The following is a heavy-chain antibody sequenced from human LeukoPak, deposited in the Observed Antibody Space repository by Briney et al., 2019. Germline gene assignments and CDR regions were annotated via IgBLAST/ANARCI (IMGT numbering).Heavy chain of an antibody. J-gene: IGHJ5*02. Sequence: GESLKISCKGSGDSFTSYWISWVRQMPGKGLEWMGRIDPSDSYTNYSPSFQGHVTISADKSISTAYLQWSSLKASDTAMYYCARPPYCSSTSCYDWFWFDPWGQGTLVTVSS. CDR3: ARPPYCSSTSCYDWFWFDP. CDR2: IDPSDSYT. D-gene: IGHD2-2*01. CDR1: GDSFTSYW. V-gene: IGHV5-10-1*01.